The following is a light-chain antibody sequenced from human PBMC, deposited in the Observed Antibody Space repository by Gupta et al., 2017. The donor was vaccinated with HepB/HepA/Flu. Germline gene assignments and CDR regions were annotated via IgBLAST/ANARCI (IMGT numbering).Light chain of an antibody. Sequence: SVLTPSPSASGTPGQRLTISCSRSSSNIGSNNVNWYQPLPGTAPKLLIYTNNRRPSGVPDRVSGSKSGTSASLAIRGLHSDEEGNYYCAAGDDSRNGWVFGGGTKVTV. V-gene: IGLV1-44*01. J-gene: IGLJ3*02. CDR2: TNN. CDR1: SSNIGSNN. CDR3: AAGDDSRNGWV.